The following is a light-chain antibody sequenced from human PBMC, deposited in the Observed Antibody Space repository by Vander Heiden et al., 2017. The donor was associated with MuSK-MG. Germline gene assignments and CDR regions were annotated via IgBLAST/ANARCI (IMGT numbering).Light chain of an antibody. CDR1: QGIKES. CDR2: GAS. Sequence: DIQMTQSPSSLSASVGDRVTITCRASQGIKESLAWYQQKPGKAPKLLLFGASRLQSGVPDRFSGSGSGTDYSLTISSLQPEDSATYYCQQDYSIYQYTFGQGTKLEIK. V-gene: IGKV1-NL1*01. J-gene: IGKJ2*01. CDR3: QQDYSIYQYT.